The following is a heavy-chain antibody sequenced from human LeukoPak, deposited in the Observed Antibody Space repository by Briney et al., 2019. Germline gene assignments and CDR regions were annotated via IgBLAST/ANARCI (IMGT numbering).Heavy chain of an antibody. Sequence: ASVKVSCKASGYTFTGYYMHWVRQAPGQGLEWMGWINPNSGGTNYAQKFQGRVTMTRDTSISTAYMELSRLRSDDTAVYYCARVSALWFEDLWSSYYYFDYWGQGTLVTVSS. CDR3: ARVSALWFEDLWSSYYYFDY. D-gene: IGHD3-10*01. CDR2: INPNSGGT. V-gene: IGHV1-2*02. CDR1: GYTFTGYY. J-gene: IGHJ4*02.